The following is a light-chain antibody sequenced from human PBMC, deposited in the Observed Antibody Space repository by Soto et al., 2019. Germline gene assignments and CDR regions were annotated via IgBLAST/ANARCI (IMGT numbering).Light chain of an antibody. CDR2: AAS. Sequence: DIQMTQSPSSLSASVGDRVTITCRASQSISSYLNWYQQKPGKAPKLLIYAASSLQSGVPSRFSGSGSGTDLTLTFSSLQPEDFATYYCQKSSSPPSTFGQGTKLEIK. CDR3: QKSSSPPST. V-gene: IGKV1-39*01. J-gene: IGKJ2*01. CDR1: QSISSY.